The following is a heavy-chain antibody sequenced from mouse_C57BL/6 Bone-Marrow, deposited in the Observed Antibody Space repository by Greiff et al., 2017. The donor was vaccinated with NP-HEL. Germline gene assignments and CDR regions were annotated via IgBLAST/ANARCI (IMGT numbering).Heavy chain of an antibody. V-gene: IGHV7-1*01. Sequence: EVMLVESGGGLVQSGRSLRLSCATSGFTFSDFYMEWVRQAPGKGLEWIAASRNKANDYTTEYSVSGKGRFIVSRDTSQSILYLQMSALGAEDTAIYCCARDAGDAYWDFEGWGTGTTVTVSS. CDR3: ARDAGDAYWDFEG. D-gene: IGHD3-3*01. CDR1: GFTFSDFY. CDR2: SRNKANDYTT. J-gene: IGHJ1*03.